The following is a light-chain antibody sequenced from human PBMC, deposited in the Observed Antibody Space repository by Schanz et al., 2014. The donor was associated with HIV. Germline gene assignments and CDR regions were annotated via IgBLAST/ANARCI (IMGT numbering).Light chain of an antibody. CDR1: SSDVGGHNY. CDR2: DVT. J-gene: IGLJ1*01. CDR3: ASYAGSNNFEV. Sequence: QSALTQPPSASGSPGQSVTISCTGTSSDVGGHNYVSWYQHHPGKAPKLMIYDVTKRPSGVPARFSGSKSGNTASLTVSGLQAEDEADYYCASYAGSNNFEVFGTGTKLTVL. V-gene: IGLV2-8*01.